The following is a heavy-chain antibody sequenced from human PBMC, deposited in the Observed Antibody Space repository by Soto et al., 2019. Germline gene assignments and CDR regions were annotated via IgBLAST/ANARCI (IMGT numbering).Heavy chain of an antibody. D-gene: IGHD3-16*02. CDR3: ARLSLSYGVDV. CDR2: IYHGGST. CDR1: GCSISSANR. J-gene: IGHJ6*01. V-gene: IGHV4-4*02. Sequence: EILSLPCAVSGCSISSANRWTWVRQPPGKGLEWIGEIYHGGSTSYNPSLKSRVTLSLDKFKNHFSLNLTSVTAADTAVYYCARLSLSYGVDVWGQGTTF.